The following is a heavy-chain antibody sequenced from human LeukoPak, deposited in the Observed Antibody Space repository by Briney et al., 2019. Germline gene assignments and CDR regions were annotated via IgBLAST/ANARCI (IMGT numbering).Heavy chain of an antibody. CDR3: ARSGGWDGMDV. CDR2: VNGNGGST. V-gene: IGHV3-23*01. CDR1: GFSFSTYA. D-gene: IGHD1-1*01. J-gene: IGHJ6*02. Sequence: PGGSLRLSCAASGFSFSTYAMSWVRQAPGKGLEWVSGVNGNGGSTSYADSVKGRFTISRDNSKNTLYLQMNSLRAEDTAVYYCARSGGWDGMDVWGQGTAVTVSS.